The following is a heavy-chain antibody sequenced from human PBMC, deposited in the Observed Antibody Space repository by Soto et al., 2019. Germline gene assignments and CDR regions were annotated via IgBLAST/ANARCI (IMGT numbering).Heavy chain of an antibody. CDR2: IYYSGST. J-gene: IGHJ6*03. D-gene: IGHD3-22*01. Sequence: SETLSLTCTVSGGSISRYYWSWIRQPPGKGLEWIGYIYYSGSTNYNPSLKSRVTVSVDTSKNQFSLKLSSVTAADTAVYSCARSSGYYMDAWGKGTTVTGSS. CDR3: ARSSGYYMDA. CDR1: GGSISRYY. V-gene: IGHV4-59*08.